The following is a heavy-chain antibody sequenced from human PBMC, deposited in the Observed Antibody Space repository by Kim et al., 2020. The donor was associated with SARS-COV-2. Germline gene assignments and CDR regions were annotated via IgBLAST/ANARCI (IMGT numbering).Heavy chain of an antibody. CDR3: ARGGGYGGNPVPFDY. V-gene: IGHV4-59*09. Sequence: NPSFKSRVTMSADPSKNQFSLRLSSATAPDTAVYYCARGGGYGGNPVPFDYWGQGTLVSVSS. D-gene: IGHD2-15*01. J-gene: IGHJ4*02.